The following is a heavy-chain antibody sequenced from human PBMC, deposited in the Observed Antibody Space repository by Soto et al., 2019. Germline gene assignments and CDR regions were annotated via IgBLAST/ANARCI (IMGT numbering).Heavy chain of an antibody. CDR3: AYSMYDLGPTH. D-gene: IGHD2-8*01. V-gene: IGHV4-59*04. CDR2: IYYSGST. CDR1: GGSISGHH. J-gene: IGHJ4*02. Sequence: SETLSLTCAVSGGSISGHHWNWIRQPPGEGLEWIGSIYYSGSTYYNPSLKSRVAMSVDTSKNQFSLRLSSVTAADTAVYYCAYSMYDLGPTHWGQGTLVTVSS.